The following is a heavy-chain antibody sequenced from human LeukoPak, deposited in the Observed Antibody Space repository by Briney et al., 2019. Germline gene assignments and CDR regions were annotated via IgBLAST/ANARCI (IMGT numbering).Heavy chain of an antibody. CDR3: ARDFYYYGSGSYLYGMDV. J-gene: IGHJ6*02. CDR2: INPSGGST. D-gene: IGHD3-10*01. V-gene: IGHV1-46*01. Sequence: ASVKVSCKASGYTFTSYYMHWVRQAPGQGLEWMGIINPSGGSTSYAQKFQGRVTMTRDTSTSTVYMELSSLRSEDTAVYYCARDFYYYGSGSYLYGMDVWGQGTMVTVSS. CDR1: GYTFTSYY.